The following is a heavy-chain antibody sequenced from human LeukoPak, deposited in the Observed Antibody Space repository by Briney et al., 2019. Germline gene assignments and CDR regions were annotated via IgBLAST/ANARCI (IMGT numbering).Heavy chain of an antibody. V-gene: IGHV1-2*02. CDR1: GYTFTGYY. Sequence: ASVKVSCKASGYTFTGYYMHWVRQAPGQGLEWMGWINPNSGGTNYAQKFQGRVTMTRDTSISTAYMELRRLRSDDTAVYYCASDSCSSTSCPYDYWGQGTPVTVSS. D-gene: IGHD2-2*01. CDR2: INPNSGGT. CDR3: ASDSCSSTSCPYDY. J-gene: IGHJ4*01.